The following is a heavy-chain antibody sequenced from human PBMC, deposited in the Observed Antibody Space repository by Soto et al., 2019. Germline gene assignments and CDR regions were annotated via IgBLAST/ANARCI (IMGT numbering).Heavy chain of an antibody. J-gene: IGHJ4*02. CDR3: ARYYYDSSCYYHIEY. D-gene: IGHD3-22*01. CDR2: IWYDGSNK. Sequence: GWSLRLSCEASGFTFSSYGMHLVRQAPGKGLEWVAVIWYDGSNKYYADSVKGRFTISRDNSKNTLYLQMNSLRAEDTAVYYCARYYYDSSCYYHIEYWGKGTLVAVSS. V-gene: IGHV3-33*01. CDR1: GFTFSSYG.